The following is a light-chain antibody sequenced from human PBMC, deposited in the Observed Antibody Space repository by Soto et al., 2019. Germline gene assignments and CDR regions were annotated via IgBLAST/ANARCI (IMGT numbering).Light chain of an antibody. J-gene: IGLJ1*01. Sequence: QSVLTQPASVSGSPGQSITISCTGTSSDVGAYNYVSWYQQHPGKAPKLMISDVTNRPSGVSYRFSGSKSGNTASLTISGLQAEDEADYYCSSYTTSSTLVVFGTGTKLTVL. CDR3: SSYTTSSTLVV. CDR2: DVT. CDR1: SSDVGAYNY. V-gene: IGLV2-14*03.